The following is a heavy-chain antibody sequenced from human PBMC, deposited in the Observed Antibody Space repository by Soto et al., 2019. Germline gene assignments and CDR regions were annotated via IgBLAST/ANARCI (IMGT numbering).Heavy chain of an antibody. V-gene: IGHV4-38-2*01. CDR1: GYSISSGYY. Sequence: LSLTCAVSGYSISSGYYWGWIRQPPGKGLEWIGSIYHSGSTYYNPSLKSRVTISVDTSKNQFSLKLSSVTAADTAVYYCARVITIFGVVIISWFDPWGQGTLVTVSS. D-gene: IGHD3-3*01. CDR2: IYHSGST. J-gene: IGHJ5*02. CDR3: ARVITIFGVVIISWFDP.